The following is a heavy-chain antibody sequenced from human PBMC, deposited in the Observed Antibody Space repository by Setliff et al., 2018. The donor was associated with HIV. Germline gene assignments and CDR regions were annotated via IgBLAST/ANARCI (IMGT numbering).Heavy chain of an antibody. D-gene: IGHD2-8*01. Sequence: GASVKVSCKASGYTFTGYYIHWVRQAPGQGLEWVGRINPNSGDTNYAQEFQGRVTMTRDTSINTAYMDLGRLRSDDTAVYYCARRGVGTSDAFDLWGQGTMVTVSS. V-gene: IGHV1-2*06. J-gene: IGHJ3*01. CDR2: INPNSGDT. CDR3: ARRGVGTSDAFDL. CDR1: GYTFTGYY.